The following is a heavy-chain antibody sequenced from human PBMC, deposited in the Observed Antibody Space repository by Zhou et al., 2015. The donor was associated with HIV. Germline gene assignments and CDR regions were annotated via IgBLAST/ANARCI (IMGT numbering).Heavy chain of an antibody. V-gene: IGHV1-69*02. D-gene: IGHD4-23*01. CDR2: IIPILGIA. CDR3: ARAPGSRLRTVVTPHFDY. CDR1: GGTFSSYT. J-gene: IGHJ4*02. Sequence: QVQLVQSGAEVKKPGSSVKVSCKASGGTFSSYTISWVRQAPGQGLEWMGRIIPILGIANYAQKFQGRVTITADKSTSTAYMELSSLRSEDTAVYYCARAPGSRLRTVVTPHFDYWGPGNPGHRLL.